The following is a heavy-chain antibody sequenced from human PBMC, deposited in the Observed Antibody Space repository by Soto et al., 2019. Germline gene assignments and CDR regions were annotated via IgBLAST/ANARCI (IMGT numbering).Heavy chain of an antibody. CDR3: ARAVYSGSYFDY. CDR2: IYYSGST. J-gene: IGHJ4*02. D-gene: IGHD1-26*01. V-gene: IGHV4-39*01. Sequence: PSEILSLTCTVSGGSISSSSYYWGWIRQPPGKGLEWIGSIYYSGSTYYNPSLKSRVTISVDTSKNQFSLKLSSVTAADTAVYYCARAVYSGSYFDYWGQGTLVTVSS. CDR1: GGSISSSSYY.